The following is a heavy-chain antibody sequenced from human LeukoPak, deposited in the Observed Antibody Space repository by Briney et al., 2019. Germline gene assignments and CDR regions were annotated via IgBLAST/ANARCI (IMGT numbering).Heavy chain of an antibody. D-gene: IGHD3-16*02. V-gene: IGHV4-4*02. CDR3: ARDRSMITFGGVIVPVGWFDP. CDR1: GGSISSSNW. Sequence: SETLSLTCAVSGGSISSSNWWSWVRQPPGKGLEWIGEIYHSGSTNYNPSLKSRVTISVDKSKNQFSLKLSSVTAADTAMYYCARDRSMITFGGVIVPVGWFDPWGQGTLVTVSS. J-gene: IGHJ5*02. CDR2: IYHSGST.